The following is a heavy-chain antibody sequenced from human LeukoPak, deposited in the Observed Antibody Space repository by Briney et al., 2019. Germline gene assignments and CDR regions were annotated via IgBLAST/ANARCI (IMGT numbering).Heavy chain of an antibody. J-gene: IGHJ4*02. CDR3: ARLGIENDFDY. V-gene: IGHV4-30-2*01. D-gene: IGHD1-1*01. CDR1: GGSLSSGGYY. CDR2: IYHSGST. Sequence: SETLSLTCTVSGGSLSSGGYYGSWIRQPPGGGLEWIGYIYHSGSTYYDPSLKSRVTISVDRSKNQFSLKLSSVTAADTAVYYCARLGIENDFDYWGQGTLVTVSS.